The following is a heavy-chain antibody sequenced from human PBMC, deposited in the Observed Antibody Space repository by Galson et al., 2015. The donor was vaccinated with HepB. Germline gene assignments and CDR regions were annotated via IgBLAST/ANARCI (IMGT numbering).Heavy chain of an antibody. CDR1: GFSFSNSA. D-gene: IGHD3-10*01. J-gene: IGHJ3*02. Sequence: YERLSCSASGFSFSNSAMDLVRQAPGQGLEWVSSISANGGGTYFADSVKGRFTISRDKSKNTVSLQMNSLRAEDTAVYHCAKDSLVDYFGSGTLWAFDIWGQGTMVTVSS. V-gene: IGHV3-23*01. CDR3: AKDSLVDYFGSGTLWAFDI. CDR2: ISANGGGT.